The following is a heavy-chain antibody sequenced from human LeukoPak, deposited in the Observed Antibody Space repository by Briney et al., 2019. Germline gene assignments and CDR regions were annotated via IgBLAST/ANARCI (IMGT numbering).Heavy chain of an antibody. V-gene: IGHV1-58*01. J-gene: IGHJ4*02. CDR3: AADPLLWFGELQYDY. CDR2: IVVGSGNT. CDR1: GFTFTSSA. D-gene: IGHD3-10*01. Sequence: PWASVKVSCKASGFTFTSSAVQWVRQARGQRLEWIGWIVVGSGNTNYAQKFQERVTITRDMSTSTAYMELSSLRSEDTAVYYCAADPLLWFGELQYDYWGQGTLVTVSS.